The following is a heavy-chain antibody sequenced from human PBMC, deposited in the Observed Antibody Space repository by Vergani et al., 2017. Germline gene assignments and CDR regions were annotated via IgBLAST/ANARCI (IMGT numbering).Heavy chain of an antibody. CDR3: ARGPYSSSWYYYYYYMDV. CDR2: MNPNSGNT. D-gene: IGHD6-13*01. Sequence: QVQLVQSGAEVKKPGSSVKVSCKASGGTFSSYTISWVRQAPGQGLEWMGWMNPNSGNTGYAQKFQGRVTMTRNTSISTAYMELSSLRSEDTAVYYCARGPYSSSWYYYYYYMDVWGKGTTVTVSS. CDR1: GGTFSSYT. V-gene: IGHV1-8*02. J-gene: IGHJ6*03.